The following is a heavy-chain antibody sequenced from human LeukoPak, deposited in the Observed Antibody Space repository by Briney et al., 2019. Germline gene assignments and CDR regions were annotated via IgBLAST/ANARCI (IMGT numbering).Heavy chain of an antibody. V-gene: IGHV6-1*01. CDR3: ARDVRRVVGA. CDR1: GDSVSSNSAA. Sequence: SQTLSLTCALSGDSVSSNSAAWSWIRQSPSRGLEWLGRAYYRSKWYNDYAVSVESRITINPDISKNQFSLPLNSVTPEDTAVYYCARDVRRVVGAWDQGTLVTVSS. CDR2: AYYRSKWYN. D-gene: IGHD2-15*01. J-gene: IGHJ5*02.